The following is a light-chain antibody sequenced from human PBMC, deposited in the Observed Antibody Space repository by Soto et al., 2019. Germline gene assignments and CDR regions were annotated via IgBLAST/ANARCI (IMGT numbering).Light chain of an antibody. CDR1: QSVSSSY. CDR3: QQYDSSPRT. V-gene: IGKV3-20*01. J-gene: IGKJ1*01. CDR2: RTS. Sequence: EIVLTQSPGTLSLSPGERATLSCRASQSVSSSYLAWYQQKPGQAPRLLIYRTSNRATGIPDRFSGSGSGTDFPLTISRLEPEDFAVYWCQQYDSSPRTFGQGTKVELK.